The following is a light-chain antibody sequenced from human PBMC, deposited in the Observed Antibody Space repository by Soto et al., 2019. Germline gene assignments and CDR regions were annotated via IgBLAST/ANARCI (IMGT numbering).Light chain of an antibody. CDR2: DAS. CDR3: QQYSDFLIS. J-gene: IGKJ3*01. Sequence: DIQMTQSPSTLSASVGDRVTITCRASQSISRSLAWYQQKPGKAPSLLIYDASRLEGGVPSRFSGSGFGTEFTLTVTNLQPADFATYYCQQYSDFLISFGPGTTVDFK. V-gene: IGKV1-5*01. CDR1: QSISRS.